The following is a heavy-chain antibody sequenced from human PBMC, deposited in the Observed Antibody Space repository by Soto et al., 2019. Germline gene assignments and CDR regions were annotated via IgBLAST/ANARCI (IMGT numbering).Heavy chain of an antibody. J-gene: IGHJ4*02. CDR1: GYTFTSYG. CDR2: ISGYNGNT. D-gene: IGHD3-16*02. V-gene: IGHV1-18*01. CDR3: ARDYDYVWGSYRHTFNY. Sequence: QVQLVQSGAEVKKPGASVKVSCKASGYTFTSYGISWVRQAPGQGLEWMGWISGYNGNTNYAQKLQGRVTMTTDTYTSTAYMELRSLRSDDTAMYYCARDYDYVWGSYRHTFNYWGQGSLVTVSS.